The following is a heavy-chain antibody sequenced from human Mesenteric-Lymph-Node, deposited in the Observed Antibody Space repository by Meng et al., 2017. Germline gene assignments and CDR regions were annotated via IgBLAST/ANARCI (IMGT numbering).Heavy chain of an antibody. CDR1: GYTFTSYY. Sequence: VNLGQAGAWVKKPGASLKVSCKASGYTFTSYYMHWVRRAPGQGLEWMGIINPSDGSTSYAQRFQGRVTMTRDTSTSTVYMELSSLRSEDTAVYYCARGEGVVVPAVLYYFDHWGQGTLVTVSS. V-gene: IGHV1-46*01. CDR2: INPSDGST. J-gene: IGHJ4*02. CDR3: ARGEGVVVPAVLYYFDH. D-gene: IGHD2-2*01.